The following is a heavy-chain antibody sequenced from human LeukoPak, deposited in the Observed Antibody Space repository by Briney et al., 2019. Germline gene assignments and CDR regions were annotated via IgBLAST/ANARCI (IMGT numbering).Heavy chain of an antibody. D-gene: IGHD2-2*01. J-gene: IGHJ4*02. CDR1: GGSISSYY. V-gene: IGHV4-59*12. CDR2: ISDIGSI. CDR3: ARGRVVPAGYFDY. Sequence: SETLSLTCTVSGGSISSYYWSWIRQPPGKGLEWIAYISDIGSINYNPSLKSRVTISVDTSKNQFSLKLSSVTAADTAVYYCARGRVVPAGYFDYWGQGTLVTVSS.